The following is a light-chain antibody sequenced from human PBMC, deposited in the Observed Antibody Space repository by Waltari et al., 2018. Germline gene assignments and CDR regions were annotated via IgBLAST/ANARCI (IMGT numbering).Light chain of an antibody. Sequence: DIQMTQSPSSLFASVGDRVTITCRASQSIRTYLNWYQQKPGKAPKLLIYDASSVQSGVPSRFSGSGSGSDFTLTISSLQPEDFATYFCQQSYSTPYTFGQGTKLEIK. CDR1: QSIRTY. CDR2: DAS. CDR3: QQSYSTPYT. V-gene: IGKV1-39*01. J-gene: IGKJ2*01.